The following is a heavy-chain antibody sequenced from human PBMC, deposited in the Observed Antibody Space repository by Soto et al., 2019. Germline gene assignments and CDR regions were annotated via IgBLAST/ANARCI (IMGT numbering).Heavy chain of an antibody. J-gene: IGHJ4*02. Sequence: SLRLSCAASGFTFSAYAMSWVRQAPGKGLEWVANIKEDGSDKYHVDSVKGRFIISRDNAKNTLYLQMDSLRAEDTAVYYCARDNSLVYWGQGTLVTVSS. CDR2: IKEDGSDK. V-gene: IGHV3-7*05. D-gene: IGHD5-18*01. CDR3: ARDNSLVY. CDR1: GFTFSAYA.